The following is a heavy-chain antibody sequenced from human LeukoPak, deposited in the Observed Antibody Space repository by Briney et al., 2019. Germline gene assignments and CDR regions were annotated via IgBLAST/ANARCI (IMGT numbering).Heavy chain of an antibody. J-gene: IGHJ3*02. CDR1: GGSINNYY. CDR2: IYTRGST. V-gene: IGHV4-4*07. CDR3: ARGRYCSADICSGGDAFDI. Sequence: SETLSLTCTVSGGSINNYYWSWIRQPAGKGLEWIGRIYTRGSTNYNPSLKSRVTMSVDTSKNQFSLKLSSLTAADTAVYYCARGRYCSADICSGGDAFDIWGQGTMVTVSS. D-gene: IGHD2-15*01.